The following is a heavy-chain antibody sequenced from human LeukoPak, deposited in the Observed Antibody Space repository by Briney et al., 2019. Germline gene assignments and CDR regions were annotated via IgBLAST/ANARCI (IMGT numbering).Heavy chain of an antibody. CDR2: IYSGGST. CDR1: GFTVSSNY. D-gene: IGHD1-20*01. CDR3: ARDLNWNPGYESAFDI. V-gene: IGHV3-66*02. Sequence: PGGSLRLSCAASGFTVSSNYMSWVRQAPGKGLEWVSVIYSGGSTYYADSVKSRFTISRDNSKNTLYLQMNSLRAEDTAVYYCARDLNWNPGYESAFDIWGQGTMVTVSS. J-gene: IGHJ3*02.